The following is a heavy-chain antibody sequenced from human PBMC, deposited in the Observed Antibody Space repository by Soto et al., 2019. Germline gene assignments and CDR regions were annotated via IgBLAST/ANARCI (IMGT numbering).Heavy chain of an antibody. D-gene: IGHD3-22*01. J-gene: IGHJ6*02. Sequence: GGSLRLSCAASGFTFSSYAMSGVRPAPGKGLEWVSAISGSGGSTYYADSVKGRFTISRDNSKNTLYLQMNSLRAEDTAVYYCAKDLGSSDSGMDVWGQGTTVTV. V-gene: IGHV3-23*01. CDR3: AKDLGSSDSGMDV. CDR2: ISGSGGST. CDR1: GFTFSSYA.